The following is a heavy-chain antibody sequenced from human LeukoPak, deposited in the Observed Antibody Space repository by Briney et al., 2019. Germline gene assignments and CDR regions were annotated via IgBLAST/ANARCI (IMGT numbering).Heavy chain of an antibody. CDR1: GGSISSSSYY. J-gene: IGHJ3*02. D-gene: IGHD3-10*01. V-gene: IGHV4-39*07. CDR3: ARRGPAKYYPLPSDAFDI. Sequence: SETLALTCTVSGGSISSSSYYWGWIRQPPGKGLEWIGSIYYSGSTYYNPSLKSRVTISVDTSKNQFSLKLSSVTAADTAVYYCARRGPAKYYPLPSDAFDIWGQGTMVTVSS. CDR2: IYYSGST.